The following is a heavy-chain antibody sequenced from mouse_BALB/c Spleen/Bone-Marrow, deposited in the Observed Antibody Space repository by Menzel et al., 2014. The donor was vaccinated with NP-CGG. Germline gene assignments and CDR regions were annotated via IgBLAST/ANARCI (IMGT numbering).Heavy chain of an antibody. J-gene: IGHJ2*01. Sequence: EVQRVESGGGLVQPGGSRKLSCAASGFTFSSFGMHWVRQAPEKGLEWVAYISSGSSPIFCADTVKGRFTISRDNPKNTLFLQMTSLRSEDTAMYYCTRGGNWEDFDYWGQGTTLTVSS. CDR3: TRGGNWEDFDY. V-gene: IGHV5-17*02. D-gene: IGHD4-1*01. CDR2: ISSGSSPI. CDR1: GFTFSSFG.